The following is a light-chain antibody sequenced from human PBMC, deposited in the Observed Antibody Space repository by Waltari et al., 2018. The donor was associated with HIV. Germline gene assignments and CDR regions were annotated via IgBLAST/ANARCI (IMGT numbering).Light chain of an antibody. CDR2: LGS. V-gene: IGKV2-28*01. J-gene: IGKJ1*01. CDR1: QSLLHSNGYNY. Sequence: DIVMTQSPLSLPVTPGESASISCRSSQSLLHSNGYNYLVWYLQKPGQPPQLRIYLGSHRDSGVPDRFSGSGAGTDFTLNISGVEAEDVGVYYCMQALQTLRTFGQGTKVEIK. CDR3: MQALQTLRT.